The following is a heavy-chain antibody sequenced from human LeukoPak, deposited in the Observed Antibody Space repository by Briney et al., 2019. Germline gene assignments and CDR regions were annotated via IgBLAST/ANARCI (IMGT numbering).Heavy chain of an antibody. CDR1: GRSFRDYY. J-gene: IGHJ3*01. CDR2: INHSGST. D-gene: IGHD3-22*01. V-gene: IGHV4-34*01. CDR3: AKAPYLSSGS. Sequence: SETLSLTCAVYGRSFRDYYWSWIRQPPGKGLEWIGEINHSGSTNYNPSLTSRVTISLDTSKNQFSLKLTSVTAADTAVYYCAKAPYLSSGSWGQGILVAVSS.